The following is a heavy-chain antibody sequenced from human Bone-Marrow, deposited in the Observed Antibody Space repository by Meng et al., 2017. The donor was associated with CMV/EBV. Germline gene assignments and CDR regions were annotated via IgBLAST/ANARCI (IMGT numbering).Heavy chain of an antibody. CDR2: IYYSGST. Sequence: GSLRLSCSVSGYSISSGYYWSWIRQPPGKGLEWIGYIYYSGSTNYNPSLKSRVTISVDTSKNQFSLKLSSVTAADTAVYYCARDGQAYSPSAWFDPWGQGTLVTVSS. CDR1: GYSISSGYY. J-gene: IGHJ5*02. D-gene: IGHD1-26*01. CDR3: ARDGQAYSPSAWFDP. V-gene: IGHV4-61*01.